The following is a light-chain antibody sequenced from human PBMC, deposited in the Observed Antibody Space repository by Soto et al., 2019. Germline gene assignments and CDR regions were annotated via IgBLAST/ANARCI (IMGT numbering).Light chain of an antibody. J-gene: IGKJ2*01. V-gene: IGKV3-20*01. Sequence: EIVWTQSPGTLYLSPGERATLSCRASQSVSSSYLAWYQQKPGQAPRPLIYGASSRATGIPDRFSGSGSGTDFTLPISRLKPDDFAVYSCLQYGSSPYTFGQRPQRKIK. CDR3: LQYGSSPYT. CDR2: GAS. CDR1: QSVSSSY.